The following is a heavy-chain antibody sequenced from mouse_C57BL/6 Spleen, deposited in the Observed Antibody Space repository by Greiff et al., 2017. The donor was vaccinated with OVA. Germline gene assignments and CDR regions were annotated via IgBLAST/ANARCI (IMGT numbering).Heavy chain of an antibody. CDR1: GYTFTSYW. D-gene: IGHD1-1*01. CDR3: TRAGGSRYFDV. J-gene: IGHJ1*03. CDR2: IDPSDSYT. Sequence: QVQLQQPGAELVKPGASVKLSCKASGYTFTSYWMQWVKQRPGQGLEWIGEIDPSDSYTNYNQKFKGKATLTVDTSSSTAYMQLSSLTSEDSAVYYCTRAGGSRYFDVWGTGTTVTVSS. V-gene: IGHV1-50*01.